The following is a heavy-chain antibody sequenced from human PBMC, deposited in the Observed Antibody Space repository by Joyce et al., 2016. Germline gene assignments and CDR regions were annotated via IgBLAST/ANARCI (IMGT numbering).Heavy chain of an antibody. J-gene: IGHJ4*02. D-gene: IGHD6-25*01. V-gene: IGHV3-30*18. Sequence: QVQLVESGGGVVQPGRSLRLSCTASGLTLSNYGVHGVRQAPGKGVEWVEVISYDGVYKYYSDSVKGRFAIARDNSRDTLFLEMNSLRAEDTAVYYCVKILTAGYSSGWFLDYWGQGTLVTVSS. CDR2: ISYDGVYK. CDR1: GLTLSNYG. CDR3: VKILTAGYSSGWFLDY.